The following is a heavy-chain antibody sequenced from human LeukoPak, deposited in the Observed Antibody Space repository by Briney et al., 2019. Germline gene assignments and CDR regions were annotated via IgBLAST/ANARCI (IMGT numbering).Heavy chain of an antibody. CDR1: GFTFNRHS. J-gene: IGHJ4*02. D-gene: IGHD5-24*01. Sequence: GGSLRLSCVGSGFTFNRHSMNWVRQAPGKGLEWISYISSSSSHIYYSDSVKGRFTISRDNAMNSVYLQMNSLRAEDTAVYFCARDRAGYNWVDYWGQGTLVSVSS. CDR2: ISSSSSHI. CDR3: ARDRAGYNWVDY. V-gene: IGHV3-48*01.